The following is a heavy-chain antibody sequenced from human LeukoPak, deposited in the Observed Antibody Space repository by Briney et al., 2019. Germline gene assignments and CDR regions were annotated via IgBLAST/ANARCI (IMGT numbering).Heavy chain of an antibody. Sequence: SETLSLTCTASGGSISSYYWSWIRQPAGKGLEWIGRIYTSGSTNYNPSLKSRVTMSVDTSKNQFSLKLSSVTAADTAVYYCARDLRPGYSSFDRNAFDIWGQGTMVTVSS. CDR2: IYTSGST. V-gene: IGHV4-4*07. D-gene: IGHD6-19*01. CDR1: GGSISSYY. CDR3: ARDLRPGYSSFDRNAFDI. J-gene: IGHJ3*02.